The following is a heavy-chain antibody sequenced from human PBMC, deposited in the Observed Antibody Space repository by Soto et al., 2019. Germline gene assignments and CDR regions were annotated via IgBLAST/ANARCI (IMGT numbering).Heavy chain of an antibody. CDR1: GYTLTELS. Sequence: ASVKVSCKVSGYTLTELSMHWVRQAPGKGLEWMGGFDPEDGETIYAQKFQGRVTMTEDTSTDTAYMELSSLRSEDTAVYYCATTFLEWFSVGYYYGMDVWGQGTAVTVSS. V-gene: IGHV1-24*01. CDR2: FDPEDGET. CDR3: ATTFLEWFSVGYYYGMDV. D-gene: IGHD3-3*01. J-gene: IGHJ6*02.